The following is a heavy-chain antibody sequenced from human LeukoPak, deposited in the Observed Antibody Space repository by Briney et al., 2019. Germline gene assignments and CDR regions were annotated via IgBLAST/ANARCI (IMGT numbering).Heavy chain of an antibody. V-gene: IGHV3-7*01. D-gene: IGHD6-6*01. CDR3: AKHKYSSSPAWFDP. J-gene: IGHJ5*02. CDR2: IRQDGGEK. Sequence: GGSLRLSCAVSGFTFSSYWMNWVRQAPGKGLEWVASIRQDGGEKSYVDSVKGRFTISRDNSKNTLYLQMNSLRAEDTAVSYCAKHKYSSSPAWFDPWGQGTLVTVSS. CDR1: GFTFSSYW.